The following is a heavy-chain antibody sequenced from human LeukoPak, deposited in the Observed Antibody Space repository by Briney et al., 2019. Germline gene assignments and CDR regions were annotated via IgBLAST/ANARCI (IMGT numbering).Heavy chain of an antibody. V-gene: IGHV1-2*02. CDR2: VNPNNGDT. Sequence: ASVKVSCKASGYTSTGYHMHWVRQAPGQGLEWVGWVNPNNGDTNYAQKFQGRVTMSRDTSISTAYMELNSLRSDDTAVYYCARRETNTQWGFDYWGQGTLVTVSS. CDR1: GYTSTGYH. J-gene: IGHJ4*02. CDR3: ARRETNTQWGFDY. D-gene: IGHD1-26*01.